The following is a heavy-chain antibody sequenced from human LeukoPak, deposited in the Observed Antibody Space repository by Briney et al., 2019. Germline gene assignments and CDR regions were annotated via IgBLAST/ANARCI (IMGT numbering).Heavy chain of an antibody. CDR2: ISYDGRNK. CDR3: AKPPPNCSSTSCYSDF. CDR1: GFTFSSYG. Sequence: GRSLRLSCATSGFTFSSYGMHWVRQAPGKGLEWVAIISYDGRNKYYADSVKGRFTISRDNSKNTLYLQMNSLRAEGTAVYYCAKPPPNCSSTSCYSDFWGQGTLVTVSS. V-gene: IGHV3-30*18. D-gene: IGHD2-2*02. J-gene: IGHJ4*02.